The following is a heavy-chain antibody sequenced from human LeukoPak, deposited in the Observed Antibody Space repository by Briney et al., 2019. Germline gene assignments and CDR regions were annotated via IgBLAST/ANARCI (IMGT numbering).Heavy chain of an antibody. CDR2: IYYSGST. D-gene: IGHD3-3*01. CDR3: ARTYSDFWSPPNYYMDV. CDR1: GGSISSYY. Sequence: SETLSLTCTVSGGSISSYYWSWIRQPPGKGLEWIGYIYYSGSTNYNPSLKSRVTISVDTSKNQFSLKLSSVTAADTAVYYCARTYSDFWSPPNYYMDVWGKGTTVTVSS. V-gene: IGHV4-59*08. J-gene: IGHJ6*03.